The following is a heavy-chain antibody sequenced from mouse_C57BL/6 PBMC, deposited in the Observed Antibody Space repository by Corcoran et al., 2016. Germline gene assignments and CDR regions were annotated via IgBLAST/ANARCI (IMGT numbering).Heavy chain of an antibody. Sequence: QVTLKESGPGILQSSQTLSLTCSFSGFSLSTSGMGVSWIRQPSGKGLEWLVHIYWDDDKRYNPSLKSRLTISKDTSRNQVFLKITSVDTSDTATYYCARRGYGNYYFDYWGQGTTLTVSS. CDR3: ARRGYGNYYFDY. CDR2: IYWDDDK. CDR1: GFSLSTSGMG. J-gene: IGHJ2*01. V-gene: IGHV8-12*01. D-gene: IGHD2-10*02.